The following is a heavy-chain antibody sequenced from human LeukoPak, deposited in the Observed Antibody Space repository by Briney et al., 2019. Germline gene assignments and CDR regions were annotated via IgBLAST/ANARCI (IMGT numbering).Heavy chain of an antibody. D-gene: IGHD6-19*01. Sequence: GGSLRLSCAASGFTFSSYSMNWVRQAPGKGLEWVSSISSSSSYIYYADSVKGRFTISRDNAKNSLYLQMNSLRAEDTAVYYCARDLGKSSRGGSGCDYWGQGTLVTVSS. CDR1: GFTFSSYS. J-gene: IGHJ4*02. CDR3: ARDLGKSSRGGSGCDY. CDR2: ISSSSSYI. V-gene: IGHV3-21*01.